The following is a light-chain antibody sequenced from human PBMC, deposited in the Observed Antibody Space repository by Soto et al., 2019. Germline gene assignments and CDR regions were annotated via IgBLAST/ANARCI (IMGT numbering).Light chain of an antibody. CDR2: DAA. Sequence: AIQLTQSPSSLSASVGDRVTITCRASQGISSALAWYQQKPGKAPKLLIYDAASLESGVPSRFSGSGSGTDFTLTISSLQPEDFATYYCQQFNSYSYTFGQGTKLEIK. CDR3: QQFNSYSYT. CDR1: QGISSA. J-gene: IGKJ2*01. V-gene: IGKV1-13*02.